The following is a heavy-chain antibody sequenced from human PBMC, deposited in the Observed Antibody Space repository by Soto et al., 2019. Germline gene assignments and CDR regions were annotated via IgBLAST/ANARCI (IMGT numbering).Heavy chain of an antibody. D-gene: IGHD2-8*01. Sequence: PSETLSLTCTVSGGSISRYYWSWIRQPPGKGLEWIGYIYYSGSTNYNPSLKSRVTIAVDTSKKQFSRKLSSVTAADTAVYYCARYGTANGAHPLLYWGQATLVPVS. V-gene: IGHV4-59*08. CDR3: ARYGTANGAHPLLY. CDR1: GGSISRYY. J-gene: IGHJ4*02. CDR2: IYYSGST.